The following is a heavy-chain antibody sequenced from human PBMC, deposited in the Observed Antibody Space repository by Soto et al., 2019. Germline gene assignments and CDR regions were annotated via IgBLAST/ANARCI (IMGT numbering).Heavy chain of an antibody. D-gene: IGHD3-3*01. CDR3: AKDDFWSVYTYYYYYYGMDV. CDR2: ISGSGGST. CDR1: GFTFSSYA. Sequence: EVQLLESGGGLVQPGGSLRLSCAASGFTFSSYAMSWVRQAPGKGLEWVSAISGSGGSTYYADSVKGRFTISRDNSKNTLYLQMNSLRDEDTAVYYCAKDDFWSVYTYYYYYYGMDVWGQGTTVTGSS. V-gene: IGHV3-23*01. J-gene: IGHJ6*02.